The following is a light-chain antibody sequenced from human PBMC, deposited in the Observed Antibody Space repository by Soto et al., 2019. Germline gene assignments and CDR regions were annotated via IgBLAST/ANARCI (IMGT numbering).Light chain of an antibody. Sequence: DIVMTQSPDSLAVSLGERATINCKSSQSVLYRSNNKNYLAWYQQKPGQPPKLLIYWASTRESGVPDRFSGSGSRTDFTLTISSLQAEDVAVYYCQQYYSTPYTFGQGTKLEIK. CDR1: QSVLYRSNNKNY. V-gene: IGKV4-1*01. CDR3: QQYYSTPYT. CDR2: WAS. J-gene: IGKJ2*01.